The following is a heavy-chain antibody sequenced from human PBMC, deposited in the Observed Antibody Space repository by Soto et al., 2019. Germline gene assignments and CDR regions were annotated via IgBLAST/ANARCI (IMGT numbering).Heavy chain of an antibody. V-gene: IGHV1-69*13. CDR1: GGTFNNYA. CDR2: IIPIFHTA. CDR3: ARDGDIAATSDFDY. J-gene: IGHJ4*02. D-gene: IGHD5-12*01. Sequence: ASVKVSCKASGGTFNNYAISWVRQAPGQGLEWMGGIIPIFHTANYEQKFQARVTITADETANTAYMELSSLRSDDTAVYYCARDGDIAATSDFDYWGQGTLVTVSS.